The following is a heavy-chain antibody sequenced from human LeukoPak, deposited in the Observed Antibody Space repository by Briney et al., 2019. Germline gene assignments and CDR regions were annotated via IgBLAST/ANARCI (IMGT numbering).Heavy chain of an antibody. CDR2: ISYDGSNK. V-gene: IGHV3-30*18. Sequence: GGSLRLSCAASGFTFSSYGMHWVRQAPGKGLEWVAVISYDGSNKYYADSVKGRFTISRDNSKNTLYLQMNSLRAEDTAVYYCAKDHEYYYDSSGYYDYWGQGTLVTVSS. CDR1: GFTFSSYG. CDR3: AKDHEYYYDSSGYYDY. J-gene: IGHJ4*02. D-gene: IGHD3-22*01.